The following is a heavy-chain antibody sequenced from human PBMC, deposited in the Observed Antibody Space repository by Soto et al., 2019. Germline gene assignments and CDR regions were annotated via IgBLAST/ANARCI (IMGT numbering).Heavy chain of an antibody. J-gene: IGHJ6*03. CDR3: ARGLRLRFGELSRRGGYYYYMDV. CDR2: INDSGNI. D-gene: IGHD3-10*01. V-gene: IGHV4-34*01. CDR1: GGSFSGYQ. Sequence: QVQLQQWGAGLLKPSETLSLTCAVYGGSFSGYQWTWIRQTPGKGLEWIGEINDSGNINYNPSLKSRVTILVDTAKKQVSLKLSSVTAADTAVYYCARGLRLRFGELSRRGGYYYYMDVWGKGTTVTVSS.